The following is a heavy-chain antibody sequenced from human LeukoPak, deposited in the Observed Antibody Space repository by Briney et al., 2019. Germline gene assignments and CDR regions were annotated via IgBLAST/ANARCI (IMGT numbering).Heavy chain of an antibody. V-gene: IGHV3-66*01. CDR3: ARDLAGSSGDYFDF. CDR2: IYPSGST. CDR1: GFTVSSRC. D-gene: IGHD6-13*01. Sequence: GGSLRLSCAASGFTVSSRCISWVRQAPGKGLEWVSVIYPSGSTYYADSVKGRFTISRDNSKNTVYLQMNSLRAEDTAVYFCARDLAGSSGDYFDFWGQGTLVTVSS. J-gene: IGHJ4*02.